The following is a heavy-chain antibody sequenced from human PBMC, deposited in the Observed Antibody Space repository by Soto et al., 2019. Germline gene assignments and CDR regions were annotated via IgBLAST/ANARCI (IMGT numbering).Heavy chain of an antibody. CDR2: IIPIFGTA. CDR3: ERDLGRYYYDSSGSYYPLPPPF. Sequence: SVKVSCKASGGTFSSYAISWVRQAPGQGLEWMGGIIPIFGTANYAQKFQGRVTITADESTSTAYMELSSLRSEDTAVYYCERDLGRYYYDSSGSYYPLPPPFWGQG. J-gene: IGHJ1*01. CDR1: GGTFSSYA. V-gene: IGHV1-69*13. D-gene: IGHD3-22*01.